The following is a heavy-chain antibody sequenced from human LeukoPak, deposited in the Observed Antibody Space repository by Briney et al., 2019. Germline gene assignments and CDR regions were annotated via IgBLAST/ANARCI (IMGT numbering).Heavy chain of an antibody. CDR1: GFTFTVSW. Sequence: GGSLRLSCAASGFTFTVSWMHWVRQVPGKGLLWVARMNGDGSTINYADSVKGRFTISRDDANNMLYLQMNSLKVADMAVYYCARAGYYRFDYWGQGVLVTVSS. V-gene: IGHV3-74*01. CDR3: ARAGYYRFDY. J-gene: IGHJ4*02. D-gene: IGHD4-17*01. CDR2: MNGDGSTI.